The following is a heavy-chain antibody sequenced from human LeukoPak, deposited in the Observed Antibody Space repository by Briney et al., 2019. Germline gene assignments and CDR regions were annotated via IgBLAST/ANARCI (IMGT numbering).Heavy chain of an antibody. D-gene: IGHD3-16*02. J-gene: IGHJ4*02. CDR2: IIPIFGTA. V-gene: IGHV1-69*13. CDR3: ARTSYDYVWGSYRLFDY. CDR1: GYTFTSYY. Sequence: ASVKVSCKASGYTFTSYYMHWVRQAPGQGLEWMGGIIPIFGTANYAQKFQGRVTITADESTSTAYMELSSLRSEDTAVYYCARTSYDYVWGSYRLFDYWGQGTLVTVSS.